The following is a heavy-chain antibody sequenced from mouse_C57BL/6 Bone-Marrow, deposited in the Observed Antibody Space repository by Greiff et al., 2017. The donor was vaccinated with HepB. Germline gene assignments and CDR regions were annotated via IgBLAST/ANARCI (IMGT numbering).Heavy chain of an antibody. CDR1: GYTFTSYG. J-gene: IGHJ2*01. Sequence: QVQLKESGAELARPGASVKLSCKASGYTFTSYGISWVKQRTGQGLEWIGEIYPRSGNTYYNEKFKGKATLTADKSSSTAYMELRSLTSEDSAVYCCAREDYYGSSLFDDWGQGTTLTVSS. V-gene: IGHV1-81*01. D-gene: IGHD1-1*01. CDR3: AREDYYGSSLFDD. CDR2: IYPRSGNT.